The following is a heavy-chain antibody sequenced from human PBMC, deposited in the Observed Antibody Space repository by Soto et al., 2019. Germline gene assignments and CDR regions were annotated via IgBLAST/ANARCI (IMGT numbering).Heavy chain of an antibody. V-gene: IGHV5-51*01. Sequence: GESLKISCKGSGYNFASYWIGWVRQMPGKGLECMGIIYPGDSDTRYSPSFQGQVTISADKSISSAYLQWSSLKASDTAMYYCARSTSDSNGYHYFDYWGQGTLVTVSS. CDR1: GYNFASYW. J-gene: IGHJ4*02. CDR3: ARSTSDSNGYHYFDY. CDR2: IYPGDSDT. D-gene: IGHD3-22*01.